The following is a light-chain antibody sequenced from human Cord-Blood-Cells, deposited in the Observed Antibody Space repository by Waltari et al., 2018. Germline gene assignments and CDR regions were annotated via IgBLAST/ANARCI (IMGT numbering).Light chain of an antibody. V-gene: IGKV3-20*01. CDR1: QSVSSGY. J-gene: IGKJ2*01. CDR3: QQYGSSQEYT. Sequence: EIVLTQSPGTLPSSPGASATLSCRARQSVSSGYLAWYQEKPCKAPRLLIYGASSRATGIPDRFSGSGAGTDFTLTISRLEPEDFAVYYCQQYGSSQEYTFGQGTKLEIK. CDR2: GAS.